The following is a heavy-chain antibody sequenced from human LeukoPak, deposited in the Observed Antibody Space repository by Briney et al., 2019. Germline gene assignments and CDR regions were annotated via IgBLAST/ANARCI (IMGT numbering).Heavy chain of an antibody. Sequence: AGESLKISCKGAGYTFTSHWIGWVRQMPGKGLEWRGIIYPGDSDTRYSPSFQGQVTISADKSISTAYLQWGSLKASDTAIYYCARLGYCSSASCYDGMDVWGQGTTVTVSS. CDR2: IYPGDSDT. V-gene: IGHV5-51*01. CDR1: GYTFTSHW. D-gene: IGHD2-2*01. CDR3: ARLGYCSSASCYDGMDV. J-gene: IGHJ6*02.